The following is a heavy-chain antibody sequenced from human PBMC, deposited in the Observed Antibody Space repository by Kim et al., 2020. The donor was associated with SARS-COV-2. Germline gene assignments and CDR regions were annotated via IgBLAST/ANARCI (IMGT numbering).Heavy chain of an antibody. J-gene: IGHJ6*02. V-gene: IGHV3-23*01. Sequence: GGSLRLSCAASGFTFSSYAMSWVRQAPGKGLEWVSAISGSGGSTYYADSVKGRFTISRDNSKNTLYLQMNSLRAEDTAVYYCAKSTGARSGWVSYYYYYGMDVWGQGTTVTVSS. CDR1: GFTFSSYA. CDR2: ISGSGGST. D-gene: IGHD6-19*01. CDR3: AKSTGARSGWVSYYYYYGMDV.